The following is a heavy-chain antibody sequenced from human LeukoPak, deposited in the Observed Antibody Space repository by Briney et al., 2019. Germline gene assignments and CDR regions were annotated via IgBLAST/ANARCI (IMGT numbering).Heavy chain of an antibody. CDR2: ISGSGGST. CDR1: GFTFSSYA. CDR3: AKLGYCSSTSCYSGPGGPSPNWFDP. Sequence: PGGSLRLSCAASGFTFSSYAMSWVRQAPGKGVEWVSAISGSGGSTYYADSVKGRFTISRDNSKNTLYLQMNSLRAEDTAVYYCAKLGYCSSTSCYSGPGGPSPNWFDPWGQGTLVTVSS. J-gene: IGHJ5*02. D-gene: IGHD2-2*02. V-gene: IGHV3-23*01.